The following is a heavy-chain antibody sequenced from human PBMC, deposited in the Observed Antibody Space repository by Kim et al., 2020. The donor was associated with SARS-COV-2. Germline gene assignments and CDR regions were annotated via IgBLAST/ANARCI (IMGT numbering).Heavy chain of an antibody. Sequence: KFYVSSVEARFTVSRDNVKNSVNLQMDGLRPEDTAVYYCARDDGFRSIDHWGQGILVTVSS. CDR2: K. V-gene: IGHV3-7*01. CDR3: ARDDGFRSIDH. D-gene: IGHD6-25*01. J-gene: IGHJ4*02.